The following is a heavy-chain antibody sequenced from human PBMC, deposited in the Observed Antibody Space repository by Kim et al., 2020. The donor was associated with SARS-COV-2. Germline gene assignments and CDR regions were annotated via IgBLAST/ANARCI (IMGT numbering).Heavy chain of an antibody. Sequence: GGSLRLSCAASGFTFSNAWMSWVRQAPGKGLEWVGRIKSKTDGGTTDYAAPVKGRFTISRDDSKNTLYVQMNSLKTEDTAVYYCTTVVLEWHTVIDYWGQGTLVTVSS. CDR3: TTVVLEWHTVIDY. D-gene: IGHD3-3*01. CDR1: GFTFSNAW. J-gene: IGHJ4*02. CDR2: IKSKTDGGTT. V-gene: IGHV3-15*01.